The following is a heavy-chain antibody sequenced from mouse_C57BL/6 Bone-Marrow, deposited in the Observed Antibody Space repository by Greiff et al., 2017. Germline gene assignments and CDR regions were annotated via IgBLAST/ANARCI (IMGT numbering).Heavy chain of an antibody. Sequence: EVHLVESGGGLVKPGGSLKLSCAASGFTFSDYGMHWVRQAPEKGLEWVAYISSGSSTIYYADTVKGRFTLSRDNATNTLFLQMTSLRSEDTAMYYCARGSNFDAMDYWGQGTSVTVSS. CDR1: GFTFSDYG. V-gene: IGHV5-17*01. CDR3: ARGSNFDAMDY. J-gene: IGHJ4*01. D-gene: IGHD4-1*01. CDR2: ISSGSSTI.